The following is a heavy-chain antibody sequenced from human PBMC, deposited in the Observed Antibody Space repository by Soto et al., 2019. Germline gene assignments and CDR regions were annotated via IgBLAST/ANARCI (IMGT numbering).Heavy chain of an antibody. CDR2: ISAYNGST. Sequence: ASVKVSCKASGYTFTSYGISWVRQAPGQGLEWMGWISAYNGSTNYAQKLQGRVTMTTDTSTSTAYMELRSLRSDDTAVYYCARDKKRQWLSQGSDYWGQGTLVTVSS. J-gene: IGHJ4*02. D-gene: IGHD6-19*01. CDR3: ARDKKRQWLSQGSDY. V-gene: IGHV1-18*01. CDR1: GYTFTSYG.